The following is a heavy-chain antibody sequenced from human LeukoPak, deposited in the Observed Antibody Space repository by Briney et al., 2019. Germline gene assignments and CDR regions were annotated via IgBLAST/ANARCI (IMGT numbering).Heavy chain of an antibody. D-gene: IGHD6-13*01. V-gene: IGHV1-2*02. Sequence: ASGKVSCKASGYTFTCYYMHWVRQAPGQGLKCMGWINPNSGGTNYAQKFQGRVTMTRDTSISTAYMELSRLRSDDTAVYYCARVLDSSSWTDYWGQGTLVTVSS. CDR1: GYTFTCYY. J-gene: IGHJ4*02. CDR3: ARVLDSSSWTDY. CDR2: INPNSGGT.